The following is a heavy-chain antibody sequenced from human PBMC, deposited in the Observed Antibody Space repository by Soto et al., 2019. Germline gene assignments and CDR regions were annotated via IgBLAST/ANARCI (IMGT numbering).Heavy chain of an antibody. CDR3: AHNEYDRYLGSGRRNSWFDP. V-gene: IGHV2-5*01. Sequence: SGPTLVNPTQTLTLTCTFSGFSLSTSGVGVGWIRQPPGKALEWLALIYWNDDKRYSPSLKSRLTITKDTSKNQVVLTMTNMEPVDKATYYCAHNEYDRYLGSGRRNSWFDPWGQGTLVTVS. J-gene: IGHJ5*02. CDR1: GFSLSTSGVG. CDR2: IYWNDDK. D-gene: IGHD3-16*01.